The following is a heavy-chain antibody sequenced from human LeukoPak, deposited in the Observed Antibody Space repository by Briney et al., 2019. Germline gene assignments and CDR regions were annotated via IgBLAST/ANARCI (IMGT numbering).Heavy chain of an antibody. J-gene: IGHJ5*02. CDR2: IIPIFGTA. V-gene: IGHV1-69*06. CDR3: ARTNRDGYKIRNWFDP. Sequence: GASVKVSCKASGGTFSSYAISWVRQAPGQGLEWMGGIIPIFGTANYAQKFQGRVTITADKSTSTAYMELSSLRSEDTAVYYCARTNRDGYKIRNWFDPWGQGTLVTVSS. CDR1: GGTFSSYA. D-gene: IGHD5-24*01.